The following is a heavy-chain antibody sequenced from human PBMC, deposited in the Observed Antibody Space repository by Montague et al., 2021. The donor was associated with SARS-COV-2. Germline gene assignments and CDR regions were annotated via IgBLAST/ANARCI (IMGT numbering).Heavy chain of an antibody. CDR3: ATTPKQDTWLSDAFDI. J-gene: IGHJ3*02. CDR2: IYYSGST. CDR1: GGSISSGGYY. D-gene: IGHD1/OR15-1a*01. Sequence: TLSLTCTVSGGSISSGGYYWSWIRQHPGKGLEWIGYIYYSGSTYYNPSLKSRVTISVDTSKNQFSLKLSSVTAADTAVYYCATTPKQDTWLSDAFDIWGQGTMVTVSS. V-gene: IGHV4-31*03.